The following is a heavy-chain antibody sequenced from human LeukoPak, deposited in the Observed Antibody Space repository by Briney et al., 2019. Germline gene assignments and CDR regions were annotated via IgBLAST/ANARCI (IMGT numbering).Heavy chain of an antibody. V-gene: IGHV3-74*01. CDR1: GFTFNYFW. CDR3: ATVSEY. Sequence: PGGSLRLSCAASGFTFNYFWMHWVRQVPGKGLVCVSGINNDGTATYYADSVKGRFTISRDNAKNTVYLQMNGLRAEDTTVYYCATVSEYWGQGTLVTVSS. CDR2: INNDGTAT. J-gene: IGHJ4*02.